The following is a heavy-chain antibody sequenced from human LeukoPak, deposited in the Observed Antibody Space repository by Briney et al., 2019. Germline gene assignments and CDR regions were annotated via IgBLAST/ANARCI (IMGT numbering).Heavy chain of an antibody. CDR3: AKGGTMIEGSYYIDV. CDR2: INHSGST. J-gene: IGHJ6*03. Sequence: PSETLSLTCAVYGGSFSAYYWSWIRQPPGKGLEWIGEINHSGSTNYNPSLKSRVTISVDTSKNQFSLKLSSVTAADTAVYYFAKGGTMIEGSYYIDVWGKGTTVTVSS. CDR1: GGSFSAYY. V-gene: IGHV4-34*01. D-gene: IGHD3-22*01.